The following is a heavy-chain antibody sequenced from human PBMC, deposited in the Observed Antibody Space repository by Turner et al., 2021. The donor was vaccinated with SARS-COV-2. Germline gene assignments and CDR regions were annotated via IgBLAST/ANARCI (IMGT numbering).Heavy chain of an antibody. J-gene: IGHJ4*02. CDR1: GGSFSGYY. V-gene: IGHV4-34*02. CDR2: IHPSGTT. CDR3: AKGDDSRKSGVL. Sequence: HVQLQQRGARLLKPSETLSLTCAVYGGSFSGYYWNWIRQPPEEGLEWIGEIHPSGTTYHSPSLKGRVTMSVDTSKNQFYLKVSSVTAADAAVYYGAKGDDSRKSGVLWGQGTLVTVSS. D-gene: IGHD3-10*01.